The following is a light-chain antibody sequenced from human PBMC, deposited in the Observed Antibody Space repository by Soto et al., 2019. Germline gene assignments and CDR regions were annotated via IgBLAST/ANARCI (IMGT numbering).Light chain of an antibody. CDR2: GAS. CDR3: QQYGSSPRT. J-gene: IGKJ1*01. CDR1: HTVRSSS. Sequence: DIVLTQSPGTLSLSPGERATLSCRASHTVRSSSLAWYQQKPGQAPRLLIFGASTWAAGFPDRFSGSGSGTDFTLTISRLEPEDFAVYYCQQYGSSPRTFGQGTKVDIK. V-gene: IGKV3-20*01.